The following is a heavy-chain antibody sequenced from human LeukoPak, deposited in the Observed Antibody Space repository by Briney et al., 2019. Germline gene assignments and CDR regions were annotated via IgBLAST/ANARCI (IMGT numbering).Heavy chain of an antibody. V-gene: IGHV3-66*01. J-gene: IGHJ2*01. CDR3: ARNRNWYFDL. Sequence: PGGSLRLSCAASGLSVSSSYINWVRQAPGKGLEWVAIIHIGGTTYYADSLRGRFTISRDFSRNTVSLQTNSLRAEDTAVYYCARNRNWYFDLWGRGTLVTVSS. CDR2: IHIGGTT. CDR1: GLSVSSSY.